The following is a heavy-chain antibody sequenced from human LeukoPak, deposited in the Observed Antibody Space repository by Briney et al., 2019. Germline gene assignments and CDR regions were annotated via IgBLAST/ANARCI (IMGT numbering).Heavy chain of an antibody. Sequence: GASVKVSCKASGYTFTSYGISWVRQAPGQGLEWMGWISAYNGNTNYAQKLQGRVTMTTDTSTSTAYMELRSLRSDDTAVYYCVRGRGLTTVTTDFDYWGQGTLVTVSS. CDR1: GYTFTSYG. J-gene: IGHJ4*02. CDR2: ISAYNGNT. CDR3: VRGRGLTTVTTDFDY. V-gene: IGHV1-18*01. D-gene: IGHD4-11*01.